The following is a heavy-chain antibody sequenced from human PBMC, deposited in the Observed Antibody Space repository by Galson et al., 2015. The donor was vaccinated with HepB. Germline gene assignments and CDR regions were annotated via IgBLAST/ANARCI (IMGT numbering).Heavy chain of an antibody. CDR2: IKSKNVGETT. CDR1: GFSFTNAW. CDR3: TTGRTPPPTGTTFYYYYGMDV. D-gene: IGHD1-1*01. Sequence: SLRLSCATSGFSFTNAWMSWVCQAPGKGLEWVGRIKSKNVGETTDYAAPVKGRFTISRDDSKNTLYLQINILKTEDTVVYYCTTGRTPPPTGTTFYYYYGMDVWGQGTTVTVSS. J-gene: IGHJ6*02. V-gene: IGHV3-15*01.